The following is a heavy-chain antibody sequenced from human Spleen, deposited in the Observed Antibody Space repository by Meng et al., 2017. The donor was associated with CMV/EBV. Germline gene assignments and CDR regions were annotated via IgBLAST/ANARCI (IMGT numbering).Heavy chain of an antibody. J-gene: IGHJ5*02. D-gene: IGHD4-11*01. V-gene: IGHV2-5*02. CDR2: IYWDDDK. Sequence: QITLKEAGPKLVKPTQTLTLTCTFSGFSLSTSGVGVGWIRQPPGKALEWLALIYWDDDKRYSPSLKSRLTITKDTSKNQVVLTMTNMDPVDTATYYCAHRDVYSNYRWFDPWGQGTLVTVSS. CDR1: GFSLSTSGVG. CDR3: AHRDVYSNYRWFDP.